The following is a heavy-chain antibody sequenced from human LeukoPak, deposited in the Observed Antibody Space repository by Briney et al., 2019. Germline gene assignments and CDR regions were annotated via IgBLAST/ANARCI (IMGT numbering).Heavy chain of an antibody. CDR3: ARADTSLVNFYYFGMDV. Sequence: ASVKVSCKASGFTFTDYYIHWVRQAPGQGLEWMGWINPNSGDTNYAQKFQGRVTMTRDTSINTAYMELSRLRSGDTAVYYCARADTSLVNFYYFGMDVWGQGTTVTVPS. CDR1: GFTFTDYY. V-gene: IGHV1-2*02. CDR2: INPNSGDT. D-gene: IGHD5-18*01. J-gene: IGHJ6*02.